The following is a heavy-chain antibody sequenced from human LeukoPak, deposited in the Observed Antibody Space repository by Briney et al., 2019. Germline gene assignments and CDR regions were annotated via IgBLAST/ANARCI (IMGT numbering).Heavy chain of an antibody. V-gene: IGHV4-59*08. Sequence: SETLSLTCTVSGGSISSYYWSWIRQPPGKGLEWIGYIYYSGSTNYNPSLKGRVTISVDTSKNQFSLKLSSVTAADTAVYYCARVWGDIVVVPAAFDPWGQGTLVTVSS. CDR3: ARVWGDIVVVPAAFDP. CDR1: GGSISSYY. J-gene: IGHJ5*02. CDR2: IYYSGST. D-gene: IGHD2-2*01.